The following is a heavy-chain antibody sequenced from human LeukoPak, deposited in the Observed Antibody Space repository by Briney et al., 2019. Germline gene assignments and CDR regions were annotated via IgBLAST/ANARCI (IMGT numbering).Heavy chain of an antibody. D-gene: IGHD6-6*01. CDR1: GFTFSTYA. CDR3: VKASSSSPQYNWFDA. CDR2: VSGTGGRT. J-gene: IGHJ5*02. Sequence: GGPLRLSCAASGFTFSTYAMSWVRQAPGKGLEWVSVVSGTGGRTYYADSVKGRFTISRGNSKNTLYLRMNSLRAEDTALYYCVKASSSSPQYNWFDAWGQGTLVTVSS. V-gene: IGHV3-23*01.